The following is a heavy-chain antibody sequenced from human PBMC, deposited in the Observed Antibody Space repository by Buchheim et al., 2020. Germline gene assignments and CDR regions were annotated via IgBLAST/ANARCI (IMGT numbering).Heavy chain of an antibody. CDR3: ARLIPVSGGTPDY. D-gene: IGHD6-19*01. V-gene: IGHV5-51*01. J-gene: IGHJ4*02. CDR1: GYNFATYW. Sequence: EVQLVQSGAEVKKPGESLRISCKGSGYNFATYWIGWVRQMPGKGLEWMGIIYPGDSGTTYSPSFEGQVTISTDKSAAYLQWGSLKASDTAMYYCARLIPVSGGTPDYWGQGTL. CDR2: IYPGDSGT.